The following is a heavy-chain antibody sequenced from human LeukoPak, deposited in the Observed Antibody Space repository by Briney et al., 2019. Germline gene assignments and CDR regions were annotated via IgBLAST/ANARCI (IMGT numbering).Heavy chain of an antibody. Sequence: SETLSLTCAVYGGSFSGYYWSWIRQPPGKGLEWIGEINHSGSTNYNPSLKSRVTISVDTSNNQFSLKLSSVTAADTAVYYCARVRSRDFDNWGQGTLVTVSS. V-gene: IGHV4-34*01. CDR2: INHSGST. J-gene: IGHJ4*02. CDR3: ARVRSRDFDN. CDR1: GGSFSGYY.